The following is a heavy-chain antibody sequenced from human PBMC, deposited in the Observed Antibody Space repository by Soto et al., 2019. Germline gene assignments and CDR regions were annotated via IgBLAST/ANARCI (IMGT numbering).Heavy chain of an antibody. V-gene: IGHV1-18*01. CDR3: ARGSPIGLRYFDWLHGKLYYFDY. CDR2: ISAYNGNT. D-gene: IGHD3-9*01. CDR1: GYTFTSYG. J-gene: IGHJ4*02. Sequence: QVQLVQSGAEVKKPGASVKVSCKASGYTFTSYGISWVRQATGQGLEWMGWISAYNGNTNYAQKLQGRVTMTTDTSTSTAYMELRSLRSDDTAVDYCARGSPIGLRYFDWLHGKLYYFDYWGQGTLVTVSS.